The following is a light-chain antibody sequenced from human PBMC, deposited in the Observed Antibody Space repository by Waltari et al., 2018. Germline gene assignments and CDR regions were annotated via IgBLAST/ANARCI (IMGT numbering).Light chain of an antibody. V-gene: IGKV1-39*01. CDR3: QQSYSTPIT. Sequence: DIQMTPSPSSLSASVGDRVTITCRASQSIRSYLNWSQENPGKAPKLLFYAASSLQSGVPSRFSGSGSGTAFTLTISSLQPEDFATYYCQQSYSTPITFGQGTRLEIK. CDR1: QSIRSY. J-gene: IGKJ5*01. CDR2: AAS.